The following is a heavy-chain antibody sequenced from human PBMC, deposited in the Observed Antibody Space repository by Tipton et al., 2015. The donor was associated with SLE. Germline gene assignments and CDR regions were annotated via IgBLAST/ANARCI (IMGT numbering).Heavy chain of an antibody. CDR2: IYSGGST. Sequence: SLRLSCAASGLTVTNNDMNWVRQAPGKGLEWVSLIYSGGSTYYADSLRGRFTISRDNSKNTLFLQLNSLRPEDTAVYYCARGAAVAGAAFDIWGQGTMVTVSS. CDR3: ARGAAVAGAAFDI. CDR1: GLTVTNND. V-gene: IGHV3-53*05. D-gene: IGHD6-19*01. J-gene: IGHJ3*02.